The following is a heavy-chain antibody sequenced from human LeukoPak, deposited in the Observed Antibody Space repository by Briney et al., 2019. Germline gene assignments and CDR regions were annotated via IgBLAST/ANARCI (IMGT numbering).Heavy chain of an antibody. CDR2: IYSGGST. J-gene: IGHJ3*02. D-gene: IGHD1-26*01. CDR1: GFTVTSNY. V-gene: IGHV3-53*01. CDR3: ARGGSYLSAFDI. Sequence: GGSLRLSCAASGFTVTSNYMSWVRQAPGKGLEWVSIIYSGGSTFYADSVKGRFTISRDNSKNTLYLQMNSLRAEDTAVYYCARGGSYLSAFDIWGQGTMVTVSS.